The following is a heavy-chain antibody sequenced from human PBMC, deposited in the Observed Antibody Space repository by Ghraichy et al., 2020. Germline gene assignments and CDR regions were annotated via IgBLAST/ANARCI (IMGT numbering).Heavy chain of an antibody. D-gene: IGHD1-26*01. CDR2: IYYSGSA. V-gene: IGHV4-61*08. CDR1: GGSVTSGGYY. J-gene: IGHJ3*02. CDR3: ARARPGGVAFDI. Sequence: SETLSLTCSVSGGSVTSGGYYWTWIRQPPGKGLEWIAYIYYSGSADYNPSLRSRVTLSVDTSKNQFSLRLSSVTTADMAVYYCARARPGGVAFDIWGQGTMVTVSS.